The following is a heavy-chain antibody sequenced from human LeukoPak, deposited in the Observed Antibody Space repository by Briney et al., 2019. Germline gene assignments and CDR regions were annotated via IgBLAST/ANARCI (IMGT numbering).Heavy chain of an antibody. CDR2: IRSKADNYAT. Sequence: SGGSLRLSCAASGFTFSGSAMHWVRQASGKGLEWVGRIRSKADNYATTYAASVKGWFTISRDDSKNTAYLQMNSLKTDDTAVYYCSSRDGYIGYWGQGTLVTVSS. D-gene: IGHD5-24*01. J-gene: IGHJ4*02. V-gene: IGHV3-73*01. CDR3: SSRDGYIGY. CDR1: GFTFSGSA.